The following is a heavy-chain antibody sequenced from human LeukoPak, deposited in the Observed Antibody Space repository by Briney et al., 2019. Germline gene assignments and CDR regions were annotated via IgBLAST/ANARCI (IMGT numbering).Heavy chain of an antibody. CDR2: TNRDGSST. CDR1: GFTFSCYW. CDR3: ARDSVEWYIFDY. J-gene: IGHJ4*02. V-gene: IGHV3-74*01. Sequence: GGSLRLSCAASGFTFSCYWMHWVRRAPGKGPVWVARTNRDGSSTAYADSVKGRFTISKDNAKNTLYLLMNSLRAEDTAVYYCARDSVEWYIFDYWGQATLVTVSS. D-gene: IGHD3-3*01.